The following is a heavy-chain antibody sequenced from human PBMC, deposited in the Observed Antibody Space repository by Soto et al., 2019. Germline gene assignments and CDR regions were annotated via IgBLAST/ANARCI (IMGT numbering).Heavy chain of an antibody. CDR2: ISGGGDAT. CDR3: ARKVVGSTSRQEYWYFDL. D-gene: IGHD2-21*01. CDR1: GFTFINYA. Sequence: EVQLLESGGDSVQPGGSVRLSCAGSGFTFINYAMNWVRQAPGKGLEWVSTISGGGDATFFADSVRGRFTFSRDNSKNTVTLQMNSLGVDDTAVYYCARKVVGSTSRQEYWYFDLWGRGTLVTVSS. J-gene: IGHJ2*01. V-gene: IGHV3-23*01.